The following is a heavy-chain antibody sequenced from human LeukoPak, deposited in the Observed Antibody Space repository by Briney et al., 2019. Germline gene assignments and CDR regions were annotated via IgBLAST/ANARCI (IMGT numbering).Heavy chain of an antibody. V-gene: IGHV4-59*01. CDR2: IYYSGST. CDR3: ARVSSGGIAAAGRQKYYFDY. Sequence: SETLSLTCTVSGGSISSYYWSWIRQPPGKGLEWIGYIYYSGSTNYNPSLKSRVTISVDTSKNQFSLKLGSVTAADTAVYYCARVSSGGIAAAGRQKYYFDYWGQGTLVTVSS. J-gene: IGHJ4*02. D-gene: IGHD6-25*01. CDR1: GGSISSYY.